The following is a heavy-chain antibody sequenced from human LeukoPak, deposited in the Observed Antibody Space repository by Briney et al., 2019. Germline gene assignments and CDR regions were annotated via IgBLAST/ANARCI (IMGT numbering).Heavy chain of an antibody. CDR1: GFTFSSYA. J-gene: IGHJ1*01. D-gene: IGHD6-13*01. Sequence: GGSLRLSCAASGFTFSSYAMSWVRQAPGKGLEWISYISSSGSTIYFADSVEGRFTISRDNAKNSLYLQMNSLRAEDTAVYYCARPSRPYRSSEYFQHWGQGTLVIVSS. CDR3: ARPSRPYRSSEYFQH. CDR2: ISSSGSTI. V-gene: IGHV3-48*03.